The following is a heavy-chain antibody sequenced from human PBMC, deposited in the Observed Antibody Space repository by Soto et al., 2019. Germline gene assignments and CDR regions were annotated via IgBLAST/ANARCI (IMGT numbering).Heavy chain of an antibody. J-gene: IGHJ5*02. CDR3: ARHYQSVAKGNWFDP. V-gene: IGHV4-4*02. Sequence: QVQLQESGPGLVKPSGTLSLTCAVSGGSISSSNWWSWVRQPPGKGLEWIGEIYHSGSTNYNPSLRSRVTISVDKSTNQFSLKLSAVTAADTAVYYCARHYQSVAKGNWFDPWGQGTLVTVSS. CDR1: GGSISSSNW. D-gene: IGHD6-19*01. CDR2: IYHSGST.